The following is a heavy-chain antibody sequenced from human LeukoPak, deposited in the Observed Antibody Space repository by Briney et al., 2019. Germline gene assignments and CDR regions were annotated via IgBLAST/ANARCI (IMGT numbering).Heavy chain of an antibody. CDR3: ASSSRMYGSGTYLGY. CDR2: IGKGGDT. D-gene: IGHD3-10*01. CDR1: GLTFSTYD. V-gene: IGHV3-13*04. J-gene: IGHJ4*02. Sequence: QPGGSLRLSCAASGLTFSTYDMHCVRQATGEGLEWVSGIGKGGDTYYVGSVKGRFTISRENAKNSLYLQMNSLRAEDTAVYYCASSSRMYGSGTYLGYWGQGTLVTVSS.